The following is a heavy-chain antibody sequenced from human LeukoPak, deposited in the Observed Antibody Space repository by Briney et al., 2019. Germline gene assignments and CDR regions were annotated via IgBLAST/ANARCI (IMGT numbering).Heavy chain of an antibody. CDR1: GGSISSSSYY. D-gene: IGHD2-15*01. J-gene: IGHJ2*01. V-gene: IGHV4-39*07. CDR2: IYYSGST. Sequence: SETLSLTCTVSGGSISSSSYYWGWIRQPPGKGLEWIGSIYYSGSTYYNPSLKSRVTISVDTSKNQFSLKLSSVTAADTAVYYCARVGYPWYFDLWGRGTLVTVSS. CDR3: ARVGYPWYFDL.